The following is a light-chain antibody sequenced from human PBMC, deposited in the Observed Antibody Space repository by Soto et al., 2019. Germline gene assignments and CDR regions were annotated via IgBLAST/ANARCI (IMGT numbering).Light chain of an antibody. CDR3: QQYYSTPT. Sequence: DIVMTQSPDSLAVSLGERATINCKSSQSVLYSSNNKNYLAWYQQRPGQPPKLLIYWASTRESGVPDRFSGSGSGTDFTLTISGVQAEDVAVYYCQQYYSTPTFGQGTKVEIK. J-gene: IGKJ1*01. CDR1: QSVLYSSNNKNY. V-gene: IGKV4-1*01. CDR2: WAS.